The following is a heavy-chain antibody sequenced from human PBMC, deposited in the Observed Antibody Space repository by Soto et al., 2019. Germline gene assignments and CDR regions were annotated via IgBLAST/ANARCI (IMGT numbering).Heavy chain of an antibody. J-gene: IGHJ6*02. CDR2: IWYDGSNK. CDR1: GFTFSSYG. V-gene: IGHV3-33*01. CDR3: ARDRHYDILTGYYYYYGMDV. Sequence: GGSLRLSCAASGFTFSSYGMHWVRQAPGKGLEWVAVIWYDGSNKYYADSVKGRFTISRDNSKNTLYLQMNSLRAEDTAVYYCARDRHYDILTGYYYYYGMDVWGQWTTVTVSS. D-gene: IGHD3-9*01.